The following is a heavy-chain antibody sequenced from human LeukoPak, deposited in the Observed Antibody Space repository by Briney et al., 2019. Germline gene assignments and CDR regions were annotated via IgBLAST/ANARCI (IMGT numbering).Heavy chain of an antibody. CDR3: AKQPSALAGTYDY. CDR2: ISGSGGST. Sequence: GGSLRLSCAASGFTFSTYAMTWVRQAPGKGLEWVSTISGSGGSTYYADSVKGRFTISRDNAKNSLYLQMNSLRAEDTAVYYCAKQPSALAGTYDYWGQGTLVTVSS. J-gene: IGHJ4*02. V-gene: IGHV3-23*01. CDR1: GFTFSTYA. D-gene: IGHD6-19*01.